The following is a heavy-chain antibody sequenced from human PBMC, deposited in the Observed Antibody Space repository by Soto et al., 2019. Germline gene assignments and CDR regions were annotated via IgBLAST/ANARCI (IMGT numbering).Heavy chain of an antibody. CDR1: GGTFSMYG. Sequence: SVKVSCKASGGTFSMYGISWVRQAPGQGLEWMGGIIPISGTPNYAQKFQGRVTITADESTNTGYMELSSLRSGDTAVYYCARAAYTSMATQWFDLWGQGTLVTVSS. J-gene: IGHJ5*02. D-gene: IGHD3-16*01. CDR2: IIPISGTP. CDR3: ARAAYTSMATQWFDL. V-gene: IGHV1-69*13.